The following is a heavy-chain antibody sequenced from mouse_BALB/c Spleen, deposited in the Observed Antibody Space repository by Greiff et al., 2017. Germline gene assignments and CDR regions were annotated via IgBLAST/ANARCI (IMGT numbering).Heavy chain of an antibody. D-gene: IGHD3-2*01. CDR3: ARGQLGDY. CDR2: INPSNGRT. V-gene: IGHV1S81*02. J-gene: IGHJ2*01. Sequence: QVQLQQPGAELVKPGASVKLSCKASGYTFTSYWMHWVKQRPGQGLEWIGEINPSNGRTNYNEKFKSKATLTVDNSSSTAYMQLSSLTSEDSAVYYCARGQLGDYWGQGTTLTVSS. CDR1: GYTFTSYW.